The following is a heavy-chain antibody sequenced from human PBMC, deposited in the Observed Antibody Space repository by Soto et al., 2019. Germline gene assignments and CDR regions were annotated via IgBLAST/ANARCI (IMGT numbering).Heavy chain of an antibody. CDR2: IKSKTDGGTT. CDR1: GFTFSNAW. D-gene: IGHD4-17*01. CDR3: TTDSGDYPYWY. Sequence: VQLVESGGGLVKPGGPLRLSFAASGFTFSNAWMSWVRQAPGKGLEWVGRIKSKTDGGTTDYAAPVKGRFTNSRDDSKNTPDLQMNSRKTEDTAVYYCTTDSGDYPYWYWGQGTLVTVSS. V-gene: IGHV3-15*01. J-gene: IGHJ4*02.